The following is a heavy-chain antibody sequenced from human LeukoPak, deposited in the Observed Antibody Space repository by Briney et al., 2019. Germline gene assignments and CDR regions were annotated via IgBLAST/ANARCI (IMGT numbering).Heavy chain of an antibody. CDR3: ARSYYDSSGYPHSDLDY. Sequence: GGSLRLSCAGSGFTFSSYTMNWVRHAPGKGLEWVSSISESSIYINYADSVQGRFTISRDNAKYSLYLQMTSLRAEDTAVYYCARSYYDSSGYPHSDLDYWGQGTLVTVSS. V-gene: IGHV3-21*01. CDR2: ISESSIYI. J-gene: IGHJ4*02. CDR1: GFTFSSYT. D-gene: IGHD3-22*01.